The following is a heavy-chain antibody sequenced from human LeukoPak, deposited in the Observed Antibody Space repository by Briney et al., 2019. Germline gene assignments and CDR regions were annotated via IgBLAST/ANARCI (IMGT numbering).Heavy chain of an antibody. D-gene: IGHD2-2*01. Sequence: PSETLSLTCTVSGGSISSGDYYWSWIRQPPGKGLEWFGYIYYSGSTYYNPSLKSRVTISVDTSKNQFSLKLSSVTAADTAVYYCARDQYCSSTSCAPGWFDPWGQGTLVTVSS. CDR2: IYYSGST. J-gene: IGHJ5*02. CDR1: GGSISSGDYY. V-gene: IGHV4-30-4*08. CDR3: ARDQYCSSTSCAPGWFDP.